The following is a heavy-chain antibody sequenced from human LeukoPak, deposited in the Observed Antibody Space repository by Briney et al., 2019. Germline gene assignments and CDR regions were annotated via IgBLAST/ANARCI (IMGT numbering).Heavy chain of an antibody. CDR1: GDSVSSNSAA. D-gene: IGHD3-10*01. V-gene: IGHV6-1*01. CDR2: TYYRSKWYN. J-gene: IGHJ3*02. Sequence: SQTLSLTCALSGDSVSSNSAAWNWLRQSPSRGLEWLGRTYYRSKWYNDYAVSVKSRITINPDTSKNQFSLQLNSVTPEDTAVYYCAIAGSIDPPSDAFDIWGQGTMVTVSS. CDR3: AIAGSIDPPSDAFDI.